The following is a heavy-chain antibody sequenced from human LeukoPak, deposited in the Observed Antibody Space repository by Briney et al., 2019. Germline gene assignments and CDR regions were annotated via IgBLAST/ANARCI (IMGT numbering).Heavy chain of an antibody. J-gene: IGHJ4*02. Sequence: GGSLRLSCSASGFTFSNYAMHWVRQGPGKGLEYVSAISSNGGSTYYADSVKGRFTISRDNSKSTLYLQMSSLRTEEMAVYYCVKDSGDGYNFDYWGQGTMVTVSS. D-gene: IGHD5-24*01. V-gene: IGHV3-64D*09. CDR3: VKDSGDGYNFDY. CDR1: GFTFSNYA. CDR2: ISSNGGST.